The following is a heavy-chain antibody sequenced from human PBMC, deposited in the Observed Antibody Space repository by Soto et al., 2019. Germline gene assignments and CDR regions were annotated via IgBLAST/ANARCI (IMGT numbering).Heavy chain of an antibody. CDR3: AKDRDEGDYVGRMWY. CDR2: ISYDGSNK. CDR1: GFTFSSYG. Sequence: GGSLRLSCAASGFTFSSYGMHWVRQAPGKGLEWVAVISYDGSNKYYADSVKGRFTISRDNSKNTLYLQMNSLRAEDTAVYYCAKDRDEGDYVGRMWYWGQGTLVTVSS. V-gene: IGHV3-30*18. D-gene: IGHD4-17*01. J-gene: IGHJ4*02.